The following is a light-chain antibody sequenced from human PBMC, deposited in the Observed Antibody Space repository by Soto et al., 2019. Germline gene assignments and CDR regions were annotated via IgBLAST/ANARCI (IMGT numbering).Light chain of an antibody. Sequence: HSALTQPASVSGSPGQSITISCTGTSSDVGSYNYVSWYQQHPGKAPKLMIYEVSTRPSGVSSRFSGSKSGNTASLTISGLQAEDEADYYCSSYRSSSTVFGTGTKVTVL. CDR1: SSDVGSYNY. CDR2: EVS. J-gene: IGLJ1*01. V-gene: IGLV2-14*01. CDR3: SSYRSSSTV.